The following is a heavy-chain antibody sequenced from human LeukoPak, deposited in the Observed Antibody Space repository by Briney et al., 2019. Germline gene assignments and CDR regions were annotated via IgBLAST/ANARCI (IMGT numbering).Heavy chain of an antibody. V-gene: IGHV3-21*04. CDR2: ISSSSSYI. CDR1: GFTFSSYS. Sequence: PGGSLRLSCAASGFTFSSYSMNWVRQAPGKGLEWVSSISSSSSYIYYADSVKGRFTISRDNSKNTLYVQMNSLRVEDTAVYYCAKSDLNYGGNPDYWGQGTLVTVSS. J-gene: IGHJ4*02. D-gene: IGHD4-23*01. CDR3: AKSDLNYGGNPDY.